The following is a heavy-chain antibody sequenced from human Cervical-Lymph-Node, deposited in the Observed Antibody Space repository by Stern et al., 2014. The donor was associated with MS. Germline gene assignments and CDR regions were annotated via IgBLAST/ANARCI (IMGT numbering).Heavy chain of an antibody. J-gene: IGHJ6*02. CDR1: GYTFTNNW. V-gene: IGHV5-51*03. CDR2: IYPDDSDI. CDR3: ARPPPRRKWDDPNYGMDV. D-gene: IGHD1-1*01. Sequence: EVQLVQSGAEVKKPGESLKISCKGSGYTFTNNWIAWVRQMPGKGLEWMGIIYPDDSDIRYSPSLQGQVTISADKSLSTAYPQWSSRKAADSAVYYWARPPPRRKWDDPNYGMDVWGQGTTVTVSS.